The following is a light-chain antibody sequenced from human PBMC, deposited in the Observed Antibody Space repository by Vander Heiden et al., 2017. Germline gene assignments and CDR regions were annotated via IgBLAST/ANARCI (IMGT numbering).Light chain of an antibody. V-gene: IGLV1-40*01. CDR1: SSNIGAGYD. CDR3: QSYDSSLSGSV. J-gene: IGLJ3*02. CDR2: ANT. Sequence: QSVLTQPPSVSGPPGQRVTISCTGSSSNIGAGYDVHWYRQVPGTAPKLLISANTNRPSGVPDRISGSQSGTSASLAITGLQAEDEADYYCQSYDSSLSGSVFGGGTKLIVL.